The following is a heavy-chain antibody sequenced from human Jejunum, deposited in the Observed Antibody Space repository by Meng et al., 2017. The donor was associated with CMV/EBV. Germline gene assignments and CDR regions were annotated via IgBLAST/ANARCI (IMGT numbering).Heavy chain of an antibody. CDR1: GYTFTNYY. CDR3: AREMPMTCYFDQ. Sequence: QGQLLQSGAEVKKSGASVKVSCKASGYTFTNYYMHWVRQSPGQGLQWMGLFNPNGDVTTYSPRFQGRITLTGDTSTSTLYMELSSLTSDDTAVYYCAREMPMTCYFDQWGQGTLVTVSS. V-gene: IGHV1-46*01. D-gene: IGHD3-22*01. J-gene: IGHJ4*03. CDR2: FNPNGDVT.